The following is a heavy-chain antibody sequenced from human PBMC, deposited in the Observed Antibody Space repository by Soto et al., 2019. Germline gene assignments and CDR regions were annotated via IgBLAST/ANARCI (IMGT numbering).Heavy chain of an antibody. V-gene: IGHV1-69*02. D-gene: IGHD6-19*01. CDR1: GGTFSSSP. CDR3: AEQWRED. Sequence: QVQLVQSGAEVKKPGSSVKVSCKASGGTFSSSPISWVRQAPGQGLEWMGRIIPILGIANYAQKVQGRVTIIADESTSTAYMELSRLSSEDTGGYYCAEQWREDWGQGTLVTVSS. CDR2: IIPILGIA. J-gene: IGHJ4*02.